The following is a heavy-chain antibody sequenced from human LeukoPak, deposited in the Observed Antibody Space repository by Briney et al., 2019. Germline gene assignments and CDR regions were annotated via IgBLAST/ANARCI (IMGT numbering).Heavy chain of an antibody. CDR2: ISSSGKTI. Sequence: GGSLRLSCAASGFTFSAYPMNWVRQAPGKGLEWVSYISSSGKTIYYADSVKGRFAISRDNAKNSLYLQLNSLRDEDTAVYYCAREGPVVRGSEVDYWGQGALVAVSS. J-gene: IGHJ4*02. CDR3: AREGPVVRGSEVDY. CDR1: GFTFSAYP. V-gene: IGHV3-48*02. D-gene: IGHD2-15*01.